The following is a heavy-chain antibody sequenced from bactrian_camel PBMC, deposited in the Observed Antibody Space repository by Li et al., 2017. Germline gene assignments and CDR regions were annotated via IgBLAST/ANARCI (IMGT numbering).Heavy chain of an antibody. V-gene: IGHV3S53*01. Sequence: VQLVESGGGSVQPGGSLTLSCVAVARHNDYCMGWFRQAPGKEREGIAHLGRAGLITYVDSVKGRFTISHDVAKNILYLDMKNLKPDDTAMYYCAADRCTYWPNYNRLWGQGTQVTVS. D-gene: IGHD2*01. CDR2: LGRAGLI. CDR3: AADRCTYWPNYNRL. CDR1: ARHNDYC. J-gene: IGHJ4*01.